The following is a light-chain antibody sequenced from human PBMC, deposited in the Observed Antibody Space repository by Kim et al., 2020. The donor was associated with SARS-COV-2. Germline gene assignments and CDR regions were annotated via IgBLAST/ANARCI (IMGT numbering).Light chain of an antibody. Sequence: IVMTQSPATLSVSPGERVTLPCRASQSVKNRLAWYQQRPGQAPRLLIYGASTRATDISARFSGSGSGTEFTLTIRSLQSEDLAVYYCQQYNDWPLLTFGGGTKVDIK. J-gene: IGKJ4*01. CDR2: GAS. CDR1: QSVKNR. V-gene: IGKV3-15*01. CDR3: QQYNDWPLLT.